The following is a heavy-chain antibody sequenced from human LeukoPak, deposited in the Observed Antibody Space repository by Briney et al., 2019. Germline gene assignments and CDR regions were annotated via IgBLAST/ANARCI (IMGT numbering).Heavy chain of an antibody. CDR1: GGSISSYY. CDR3: ATGHYYDSSGYRWGFDP. J-gene: IGHJ5*02. V-gene: IGHV4-59*01. Sequence: SETLSLTCTVSGGSISSYYWSWLRQPPGKGLEWIGYIYYSGSTNYNPSLTSRVTISVDTSKNQFSLKLSSVTAADTAVYYCATGHYYDSSGYRWGFDPWGQGTLVTVSS. D-gene: IGHD3-22*01. CDR2: IYYSGST.